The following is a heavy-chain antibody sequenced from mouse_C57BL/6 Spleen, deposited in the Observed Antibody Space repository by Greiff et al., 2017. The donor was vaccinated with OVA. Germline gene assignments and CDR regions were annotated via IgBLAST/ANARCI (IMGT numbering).Heavy chain of an antibody. CDR2: IYPGDGDT. CDR3: ARYPSITTVVARDY. D-gene: IGHD1-1*01. Sequence: QVQLQQSGAELVKPGASVKISCKASGYAFSSYWMNWVKQRPGKGLEWIGQIYPGDGDTNYNGKFKGKATLTADKSSSTAYMQLSSLTSEDSAVYFCARYPSITTVVARDYWGQGTTLTVSS. J-gene: IGHJ2*01. V-gene: IGHV1-80*01. CDR1: GYAFSSYW.